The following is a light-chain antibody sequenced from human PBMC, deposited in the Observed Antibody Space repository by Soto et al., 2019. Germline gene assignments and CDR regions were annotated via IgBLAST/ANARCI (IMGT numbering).Light chain of an antibody. V-gene: IGLV2-11*01. CDR3: CSYAGSYTWV. CDR1: SSDVGGYKY. J-gene: IGLJ3*02. Sequence: QSALTQPRSVSGSPGQSVTISCNGTSSDVGGYKYVSWYQHHPGKAPKLLIYDVTERPSGVPDRFSGSKSANTASLIISGLQAEDEADYYCCSYAGSYTWVFGGGTKVTVL. CDR2: DVT.